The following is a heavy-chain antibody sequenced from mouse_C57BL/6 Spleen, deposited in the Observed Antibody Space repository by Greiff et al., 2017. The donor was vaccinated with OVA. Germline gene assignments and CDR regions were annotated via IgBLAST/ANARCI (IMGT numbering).Heavy chain of an antibody. CDR3: ARSGTDGPHWYFDV. CDR1: GYTFTSYW. Sequence: QVQLQQPGAELVMPGASVKLSCKASGYTFTSYWMHWVKQRPGQGLEWIGEIDPSDSYTNYNQKFKGKSTLTVDKSSSTAYMQLSSLTSEDSAVYYCARSGTDGPHWYFDVWGTGTTVTVSS. J-gene: IGHJ1*03. CDR2: IDPSDSYT. V-gene: IGHV1-69*01. D-gene: IGHD1-1*01.